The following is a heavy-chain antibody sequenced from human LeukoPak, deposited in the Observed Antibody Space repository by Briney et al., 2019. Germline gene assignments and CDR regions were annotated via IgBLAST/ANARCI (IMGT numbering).Heavy chain of an antibody. V-gene: IGHV4-4*07. D-gene: IGHD2-2*01. CDR2: IYTSGST. J-gene: IGHJ4*02. CDR1: GGSISSYY. CDR3: ARERQLNPYCSSTSCHYRFDY. Sequence: SETLSLTCTVSGGSISSYYWSWIRQPAGKGLEWIGRIYTSGSTNYNPSLKSRVTMSVDTSKNQFSLKLSSVTAADTAVYYCARERQLNPYCSSTSCHYRFDYWGQGTLVTVSS.